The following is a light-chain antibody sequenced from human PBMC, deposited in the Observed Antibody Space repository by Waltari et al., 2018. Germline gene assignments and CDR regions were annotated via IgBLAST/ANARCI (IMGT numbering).Light chain of an antibody. Sequence: QSALTQPPSAPGSPGQSVTISCTGTSRDVGGYNYVSWYQQPPGKAPKLMIYEVSKRPSGVPDRFSGSKSGNTAALTVSGLQAEDEADYYCSSYAGSNNYVVFGGGTKLTVL. CDR1: SRDVGGYNY. V-gene: IGLV2-8*01. J-gene: IGLJ2*01. CDR3: SSYAGSNNYVV. CDR2: EVS.